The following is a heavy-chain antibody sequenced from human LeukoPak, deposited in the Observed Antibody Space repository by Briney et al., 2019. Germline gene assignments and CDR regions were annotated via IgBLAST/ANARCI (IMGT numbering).Heavy chain of an antibody. CDR3: ALGCSDTSCYRWATNV. CDR2: INPNTGGT. V-gene: IGHV1-2*02. Sequence: ASVKVSCKASGYTFTAYYMHWVRQAPGQRLEWMGWINPNTGGTSYAQKFQGRVTMTRDTSIITAYMELSRLRSDDTAVYYCALGCSDTSCYRWATNVWGQGTTVTVSS. CDR1: GYTFTAYY. D-gene: IGHD2-2*01. J-gene: IGHJ6*02.